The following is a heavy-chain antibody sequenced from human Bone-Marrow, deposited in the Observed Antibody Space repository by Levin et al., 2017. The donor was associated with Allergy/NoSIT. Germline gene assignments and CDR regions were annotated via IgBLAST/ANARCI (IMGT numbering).Heavy chain of an antibody. J-gene: IGHJ6*02. V-gene: IGHV3-30*18. Sequence: QSGGSLRLSCAASGFTFSSYGMHWVRQAPGKGLEWVAVISYDGSNKYYADSVKGRFTISRDNSKNTLYLQMNSLRAEDTAVYYCAKGVRGPFGYYYYGMDVWGQGTTVTVSS. CDR1: GFTFSSYG. CDR2: ISYDGSNK. CDR3: AKGVRGPFGYYYYGMDV. D-gene: IGHD3-10*01.